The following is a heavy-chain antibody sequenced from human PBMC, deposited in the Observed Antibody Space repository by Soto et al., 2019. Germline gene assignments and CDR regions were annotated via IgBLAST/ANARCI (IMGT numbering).Heavy chain of an antibody. CDR1: GFTFRHYA. D-gene: IGHD3-22*01. J-gene: IGHJ4*02. Sequence: GGSLRLSCEGSGFTFRHYAMTWLRQGPGKGLEWVSTISQSGDKAYYADSVKGRFAISRDNSKNTTYLQMSSLTSEDTAVYYCARSSTTYYYQSSPYWPDKELDIWGQGTLVTVSS. CDR2: ISQSGDKA. V-gene: IGHV3-23*01. CDR3: ARSSTTYYYQSSPYWPDKELDI.